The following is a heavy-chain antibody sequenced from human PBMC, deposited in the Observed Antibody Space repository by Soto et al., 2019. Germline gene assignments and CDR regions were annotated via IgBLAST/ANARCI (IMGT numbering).Heavy chain of an antibody. CDR3: AREVQVHTLAFVY. V-gene: IGHV1-69*19. J-gene: IGHJ4*02. D-gene: IGHD3-10*01. CDR1: GGTFNTYA. Sequence: QVQLVQSEAEMKKPGSSVKVSCQSSGGTFNTYAMNWVRQAPGQGPEWMGDISPMFGAANYAPKFQGRVTITADESTGTSYMQLSSLTSEDTALYFCAREVQVHTLAFVYWGQGTLVTVSS. CDR2: ISPMFGAA.